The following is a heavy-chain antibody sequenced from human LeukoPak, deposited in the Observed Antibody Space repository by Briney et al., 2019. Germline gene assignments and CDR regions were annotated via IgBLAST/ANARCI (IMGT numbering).Heavy chain of an antibody. CDR1: GGSFSGYY. CDR2: INHSGST. Sequence: SETLSLTCAVYGGSFSGYYWSWIRQPPGKGLGWIGEINHSGSTNYNPSLKSRVTISVDTSKNQFSLKLSSVTAADTAVYYCARLHGGMGYCSSTSCYGSDFDYWGQGTLVTVSS. J-gene: IGHJ4*02. CDR3: ARLHGGMGYCSSTSCYGSDFDY. D-gene: IGHD2-2*01. V-gene: IGHV4-34*01.